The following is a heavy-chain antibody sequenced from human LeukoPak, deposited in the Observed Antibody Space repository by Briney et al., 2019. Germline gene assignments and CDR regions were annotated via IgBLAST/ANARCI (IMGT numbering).Heavy chain of an antibody. J-gene: IGHJ4*02. CDR3: AKRGVGIRVILVGFHKEAYYFDS. V-gene: IGHV3-23*01. CDR1: GFTLSTSN. D-gene: IGHD3-22*01. CDR2: IGGSGVSI. Sequence: GGCLRVSCVAPGFTLSTSNMLSVRPTLGKRLEWVSRIGGSGVSIYYTDSVKGRDTISRQKSKNTLYLQSNSLRAEDTAVYLCAKRGVGIRVILVGFHKEAYYFDSWGQGALVTVSS.